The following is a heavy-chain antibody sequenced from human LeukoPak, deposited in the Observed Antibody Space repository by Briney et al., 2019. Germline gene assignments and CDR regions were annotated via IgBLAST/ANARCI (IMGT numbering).Heavy chain of an antibody. V-gene: IGHV3-30-3*01. CDR1: GFTFSSYA. J-gene: IGHJ4*02. Sequence: GGSLRLSCAASGFTFSSYAMHWVRQAPGKGLEWVAVISYDGSNKYYADSVKGRLTISRDNSKNTLYLQMNSLRADDTAVYYCASGMVAKILGYFDYWGQGTLVTVSS. CDR2: ISYDGSNK. CDR3: ASGMVAKILGYFDY. D-gene: IGHD5-12*01.